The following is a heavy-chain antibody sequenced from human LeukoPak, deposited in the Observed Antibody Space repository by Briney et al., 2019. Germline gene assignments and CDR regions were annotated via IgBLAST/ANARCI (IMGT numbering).Heavy chain of an antibody. Sequence: GGSLRLSCEASEFTFSDSYMSWLRQPPGKGLESISYIGPSGNFINYADSVKGRFTISRDNAKKSLYLQINSLRAEDTAVYYCSRDPRVLDYWGQGTLVTVSS. CDR2: IGPSGNFI. J-gene: IGHJ4*02. V-gene: IGHV3-11*01. CDR3: SRDPRVLDY. CDR1: EFTFSDSY.